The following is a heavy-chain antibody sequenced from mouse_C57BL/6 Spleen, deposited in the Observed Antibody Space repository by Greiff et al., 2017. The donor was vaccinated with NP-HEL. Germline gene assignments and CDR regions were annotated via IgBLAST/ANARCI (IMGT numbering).Heavy chain of an antibody. J-gene: IGHJ1*03. CDR3: APYYYGSSYGYFDV. D-gene: IGHD1-1*01. CDR2: IDPANGNT. V-gene: IGHV14-3*01. Sequence: EVMLVESVAELVRPGASVKLSCTTSGFNIKNTYMHWVKQRPEQGLEWIGRIDPANGNTKYAPKFQGKATITADTSSNTAYLQLSSLTSEDTAIYYCAPYYYGSSYGYFDVWGTGTTVTVSS. CDR1: GFNIKNTY.